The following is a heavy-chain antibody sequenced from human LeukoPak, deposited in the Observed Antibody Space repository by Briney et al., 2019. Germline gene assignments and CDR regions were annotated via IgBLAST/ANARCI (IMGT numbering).Heavy chain of an antibody. J-gene: IGHJ5*02. CDR2: ISSSSSYI. Sequence: GGSLRLSCAASGFTFSSYSMNWVRQAPGKGLEWVSSISSSSSYIYYADSVKGRFTISRDNAKNSLYLQMNSLRAEDTAVYYCARSSFARWFDHWGQGTLVTVSP. CDR3: ARSSFARWFDH. V-gene: IGHV3-21*01. CDR1: GFTFSSYS. D-gene: IGHD6-13*01.